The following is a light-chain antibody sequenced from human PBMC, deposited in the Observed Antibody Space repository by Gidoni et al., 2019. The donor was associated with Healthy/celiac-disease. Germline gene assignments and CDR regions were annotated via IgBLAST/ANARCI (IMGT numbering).Light chain of an antibody. J-gene: IGKJ4*01. CDR3: QQRSNWPPLT. Sequence: EIVLTQSPATLSLSPGERATLSCRASQSVSSYLAWYQQKPGRAPRLLIYDASNRATGIPARFSGSGSGTDFTLTISSLEPEDFAVYYWQQRSNWPPLTFGGGTKVEIK. V-gene: IGKV3-11*01. CDR2: DAS. CDR1: QSVSSY.